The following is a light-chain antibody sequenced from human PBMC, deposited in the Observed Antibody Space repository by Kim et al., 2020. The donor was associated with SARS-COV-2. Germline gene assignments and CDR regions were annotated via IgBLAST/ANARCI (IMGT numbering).Light chain of an antibody. CDR3: QQYDTYSWT. V-gene: IGKV1-5*03. CDR1: QSISGW. CDR2: EAS. Sequence: DIQMTQSPSTLSASVGDRVTITCRASQSISGWLAWHQQKPGRAPRVLIYEASRLESGVSSRFTGSGSGTEFTLTISSLQPDDFATYYCQQYDTYSWTFGPGTKVDIK. J-gene: IGKJ1*01.